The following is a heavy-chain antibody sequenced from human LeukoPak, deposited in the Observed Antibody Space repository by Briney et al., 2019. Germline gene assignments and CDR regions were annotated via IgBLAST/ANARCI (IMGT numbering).Heavy chain of an antibody. CDR1: GFTFSSYA. CDR2: NSGSGGRT. J-gene: IGHJ4*02. D-gene: IGHD2-15*01. CDR3: ATDLRGCSGGSCYSYSL. Sequence: HPGQSLRLSCAASGFTFSSYAMTWVRQAPGKGLEWVSANSGSGGRTYYADSVKGRFTICRDNSKNTLYLQRNGLRAGDTAVYYCATDLRGCSGGSCYSYSLWGQGTLVTVSS. V-gene: IGHV3-23*01.